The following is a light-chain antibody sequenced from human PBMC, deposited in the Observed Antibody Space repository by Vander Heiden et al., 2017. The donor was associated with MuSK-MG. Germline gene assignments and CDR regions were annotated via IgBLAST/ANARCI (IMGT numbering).Light chain of an antibody. CDR1: SSNIGSNP. Sequence: QSVLTPPPSASGTPGQRVTISCSGSSSNIGSNPVNWYQQLPGTAPKLLIYSNSKWPSGVPDRFSGSKSGTSASLAISGLQAKDEADYYCAAWDDSRNGWVFGGGTKLTVL. CDR2: SNS. J-gene: IGLJ3*02. V-gene: IGLV1-44*01. CDR3: AAWDDSRNGWV.